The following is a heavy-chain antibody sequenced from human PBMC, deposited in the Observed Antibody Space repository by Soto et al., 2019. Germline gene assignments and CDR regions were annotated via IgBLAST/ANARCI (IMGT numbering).Heavy chain of an antibody. CDR3: ARVQQLAKRPYYFDY. CDR1: GGSFSGYY. V-gene: IGHV4-34*01. D-gene: IGHD6-13*01. CDR2: INHSGST. J-gene: IGHJ4*02. Sequence: TSETLSLTCAVYGGSFSGYYWSWIRQPPGKGLEWIGEINHSGSTNYNPSLKSRVTISVDTSKNQFSLKLSSVTAADTAVYYCARVQQLAKRPYYFDYWGQGTLVTVSS.